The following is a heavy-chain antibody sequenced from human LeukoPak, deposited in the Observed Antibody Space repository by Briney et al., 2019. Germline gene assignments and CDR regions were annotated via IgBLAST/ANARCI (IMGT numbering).Heavy chain of an antibody. CDR2: IYYSGST. V-gene: IGHV4-59*01. D-gene: IGHD3-22*01. J-gene: IGHJ4*02. Sequence: SETLSLTCTVSGGSISSCYWSWIRQPPGKGLEWIGYIYYSGSTNYNPSLKSRVTISVDTSKNQFSLKLSSVTAADTAVYYCARVGYDSSGYYRFEDYWGQGTLVTVSS. CDR1: GGSISSCY. CDR3: ARVGYDSSGYYRFEDY.